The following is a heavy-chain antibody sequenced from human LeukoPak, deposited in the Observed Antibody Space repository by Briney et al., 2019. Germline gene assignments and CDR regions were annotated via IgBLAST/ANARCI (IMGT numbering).Heavy chain of an antibody. CDR1: GFTFSSYW. D-gene: IGHD3-22*01. CDR3: ARDDSSGYYPSFFDY. Sequence: PGGSLRLSCAASGFTFSSYWMSWVRQAPGKGLEWVANIKQDGSEKYYVDSVKGRFTISRDNAKNSLYLQMNSLRAEDTAVYYCARDDSSGYYPSFFDYWGQGTLVTVSS. J-gene: IGHJ4*02. V-gene: IGHV3-7*01. CDR2: IKQDGSEK.